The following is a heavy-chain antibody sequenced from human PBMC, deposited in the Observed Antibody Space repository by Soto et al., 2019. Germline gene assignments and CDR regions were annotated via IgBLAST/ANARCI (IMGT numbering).Heavy chain of an antibody. CDR3: VRPNIRKFDS. Sequence: EVQLVESGGGLVQPGGSLRLSCEASGSTFGIHWMTWVRQAPGKALEWVANIKEDETEKYYVDSVKGRFTISRDNAKNSLFRQMNSLRTEDTAIYYCVRPNIRKFDSWGQGTLVTVSS. CDR1: GSTFGIHW. J-gene: IGHJ4*02. CDR2: IKEDETEK. V-gene: IGHV3-7*01.